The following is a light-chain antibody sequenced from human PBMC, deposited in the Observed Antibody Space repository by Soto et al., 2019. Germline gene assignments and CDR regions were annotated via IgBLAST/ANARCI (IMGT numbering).Light chain of an antibody. CDR1: QSVSSN. CDR2: DAS. CDR3: QQFSSYPLT. V-gene: IGKV3-20*01. J-gene: IGKJ4*01. Sequence: EIVMTQSPAILSVSPGERATLSCRASQSVSSNLAWFQQKPGQAPRLPIYDASSRATGIPDRFSGGGSGTDFTLTISRLEPEDFAVYYCQQFSSYPLTFGGGTKVDIK.